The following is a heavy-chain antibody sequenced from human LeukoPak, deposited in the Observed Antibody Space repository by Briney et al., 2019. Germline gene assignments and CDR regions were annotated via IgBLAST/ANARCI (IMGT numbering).Heavy chain of an antibody. D-gene: IGHD2-15*01. CDR2: IIPIFGTA. J-gene: IGHJ4*02. CDR3: LSLGYCSGGSCFDDY. V-gene: IGHV1-69*13. CDR1: GGTFSSYA. Sequence: SVKVSCKASGGTFSSYAISWVRQAPGQGLEWMGGIIPIFGTANYAQKFRGRVTITADESTSTAYMELSSLRSEDTAVYYCLSLGYCSGGSCFDDYWGQGTLVTVSS.